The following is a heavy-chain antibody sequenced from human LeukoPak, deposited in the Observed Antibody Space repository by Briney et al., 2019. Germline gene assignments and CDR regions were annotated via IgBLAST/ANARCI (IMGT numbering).Heavy chain of an antibody. D-gene: IGHD6-19*01. J-gene: IGHJ4*02. Sequence: ASVKVSCKASGYTFTSYAMHWVRQAPGQRLEWMGWINAGNGNTKYSQKFQGRVTMTEDTSTDTAYMELSSLRSEDTAVYYCATILQIAVAGPLDYWGQGTLVTVSS. CDR1: GYTFTSYA. CDR3: ATILQIAVAGPLDY. V-gene: IGHV1-3*01. CDR2: INAGNGNT.